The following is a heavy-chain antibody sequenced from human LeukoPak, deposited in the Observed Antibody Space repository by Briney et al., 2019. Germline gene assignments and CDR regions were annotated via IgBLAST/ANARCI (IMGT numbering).Heavy chain of an antibody. CDR3: AREIVYGGNSNWFDP. Sequence: SETLSLTCTVSGGSISSYYWSWIRQPPGKGLEWIGYIYYSGSTNYNPSLKSRVTISVDTSKNQFSLKLSSVTAADTAVYYCAREIVYGGNSNWFDPWGQGTLVTVSS. J-gene: IGHJ5*02. CDR1: GGSISSYY. D-gene: IGHD4-23*01. V-gene: IGHV4-59*12. CDR2: IYYSGST.